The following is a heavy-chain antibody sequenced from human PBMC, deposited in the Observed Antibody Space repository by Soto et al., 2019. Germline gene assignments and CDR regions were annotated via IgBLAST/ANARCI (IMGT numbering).Heavy chain of an antibody. V-gene: IGHV3-23*01. Sequence: GSLRLSCADSGFRFSSYSTSWVRQTPGKGLEWVAAITATGGRTYYADSVTGRFTISRDNSKKTHYLQMTSLRAEDTAMYYCATMNGYFEYWGQGTPVTVSS. J-gene: IGHJ4*02. CDR1: GFRFSSYS. CDR3: ATMNGYFEY. D-gene: IGHD3-22*01. CDR2: ITATGGRT.